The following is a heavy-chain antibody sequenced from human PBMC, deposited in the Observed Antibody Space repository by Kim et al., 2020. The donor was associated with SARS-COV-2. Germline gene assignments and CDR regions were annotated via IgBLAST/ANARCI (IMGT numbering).Heavy chain of an antibody. V-gene: IGHV1-18*04. Sequence: ASVKVSCKASGYTFTSYGISWVRQAPGQGLEWMGWISAYNGNTNYAQKLQGRVTMTTDTSTSTAYMELRSLRSDDTAVYYCAREGGLHYDSSGYYYYYYGMDVCGQGTTVTVSS. J-gene: IGHJ6*02. D-gene: IGHD3-22*01. CDR2: ISAYNGNT. CDR3: AREGGLHYDSSGYYYYYYGMDV. CDR1: GYTFTSYG.